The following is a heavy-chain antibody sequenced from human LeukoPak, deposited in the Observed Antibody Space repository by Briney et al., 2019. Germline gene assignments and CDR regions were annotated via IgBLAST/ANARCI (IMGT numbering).Heavy chain of an antibody. Sequence: PSETLSLTCAVYGESLNSYYWSWVRQPPGEGLEWIGEIYESGTTKYNPSLKSRVAISMVPSKQQFSLRLSSVTAADTAVYYCARGRISQWLVRFDYWGQGTLVTVSS. J-gene: IGHJ4*02. CDR2: IYESGTT. D-gene: IGHD6-19*01. CDR3: ARGRISQWLVRFDY. V-gene: IGHV4-34*01. CDR1: GESLNSYY.